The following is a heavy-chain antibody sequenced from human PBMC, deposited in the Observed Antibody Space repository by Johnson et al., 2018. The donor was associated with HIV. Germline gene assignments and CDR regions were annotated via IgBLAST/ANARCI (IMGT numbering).Heavy chain of an antibody. CDR1: GFTFSDHY. D-gene: IGHD2-21*01. CDR2: SRNKANTYTT. V-gene: IGHV3-72*01. Sequence: MLLVESGGGLVQPGGSLRLSCEASGFTFSDHYMDWVRQAPGQGLEWVGRSRNKANTYTTEYAVSVKGRFTISRDDSKNSLYLQMNSLKTEDTAVYYCARDGYSGGFDIWGKGTMVTVSS. CDR3: ARDGYSGGFDI. J-gene: IGHJ3*02.